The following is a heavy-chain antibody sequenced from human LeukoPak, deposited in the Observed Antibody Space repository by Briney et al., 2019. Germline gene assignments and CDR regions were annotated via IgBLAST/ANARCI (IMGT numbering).Heavy chain of an antibody. CDR3: ARDLFNRDAFDI. J-gene: IGHJ3*02. Sequence: GGSLRLSCAASGFTFRSYSMNWVRQAPGKGLEWVSAIDPSSTYIYYADSVKGRFTISRDNAENSLYLQMNSLRAEDTAIYYCARDLFNRDAFDIWGPGTMVTVSS. CDR2: IDPSSTYI. D-gene: IGHD3-3*01. CDR1: GFTFRSYS. V-gene: IGHV3-21*01.